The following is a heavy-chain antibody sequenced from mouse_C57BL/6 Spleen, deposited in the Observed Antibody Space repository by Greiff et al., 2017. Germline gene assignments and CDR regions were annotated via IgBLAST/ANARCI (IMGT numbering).Heavy chain of an antibody. V-gene: IGHV1-69*01. J-gene: IGHJ2*01. CDR1: GYTFTSYW. CDR2: IDPSDSYT. Sequence: QVQLQQPGAELVLPGASVKLSCKASGYTFTSYWMHWVKQRPGQGLEWIGEIDPSDSYTNYNQKFKGKSTVTVDKSSSTAYMQLSSLTSEDSAVYYCARWVTGTGFDYWGQGTTLTVSS. CDR3: ARWVTGTGFDY. D-gene: IGHD4-1*01.